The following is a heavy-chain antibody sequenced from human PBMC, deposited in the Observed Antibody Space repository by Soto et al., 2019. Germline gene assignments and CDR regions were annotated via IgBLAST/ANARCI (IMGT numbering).Heavy chain of an antibody. D-gene: IGHD6-19*01. J-gene: IGHJ4*02. V-gene: IGHV1-18*01. CDR2: INAFNGNT. CDR1: GYTFISYG. Sequence: ASVKVSCKASGYTFISYGISWVRQAPGQGLEWMGWINAFNGNTNYAQKLQGRVTMTRDTSTSTAYMELRSLRSDDTAVYYCARDPVAGTYFDYWGQGTLVTVSS. CDR3: ARDPVAGTYFDY.